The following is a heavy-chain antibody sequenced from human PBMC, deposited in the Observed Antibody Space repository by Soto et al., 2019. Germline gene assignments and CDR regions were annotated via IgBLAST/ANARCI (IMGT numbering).Heavy chain of an antibody. Sequence: GGSLRLSCAASGFTFSSYAMHWVRQAPGKGLEWVAVISYDGSNKYYADSVKGRFTISRDNSKNTLYLQMNSLRAEDTAVYYCARENYYDSSGYYMGEFDYWGQGTLVTVSS. CDR2: ISYDGSNK. CDR1: GFTFSSYA. D-gene: IGHD3-22*01. J-gene: IGHJ4*02. V-gene: IGHV3-30-3*01. CDR3: ARENYYDSSGYYMGEFDY.